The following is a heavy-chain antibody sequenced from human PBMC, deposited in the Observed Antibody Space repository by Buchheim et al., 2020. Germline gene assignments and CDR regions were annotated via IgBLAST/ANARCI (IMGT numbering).Heavy chain of an antibody. J-gene: IGHJ4*02. V-gene: IGHV5-51*01. CDR3: ARLGGRYFDWTLGNYYFDY. CDR2: IYPGDSDT. Sequence: EVQLVQSGAEVKKPGESLKISCKGSGYTFSSYWIGWVRQMPGKGLEWMGIIYPGDSDTRYSPSFQGHVTISNDKSTRTAYLQWSSLKASDSAMYYCARLGGRYFDWTLGNYYFDYWGQG. D-gene: IGHD3-9*01. CDR1: GYTFSSYW.